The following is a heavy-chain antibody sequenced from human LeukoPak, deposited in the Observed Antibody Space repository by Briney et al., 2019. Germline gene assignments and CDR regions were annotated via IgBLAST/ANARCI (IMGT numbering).Heavy chain of an antibody. J-gene: IGHJ4*02. D-gene: IGHD6-19*01. CDR3: ARLAYGSVAWVFDY. CDR1: GGSFSGYY. CDR2: INHSGST. Sequence: PSETLSLTCAVYGGSFSGYYWSWIRQPPGQGLEWIGEINHSGSTNYNPSLKSRVTISVDTSKNQFSLKLSSVTAADTAVYYCARLAYGSVAWVFDYWGQGTLVTVSS. V-gene: IGHV4-34*01.